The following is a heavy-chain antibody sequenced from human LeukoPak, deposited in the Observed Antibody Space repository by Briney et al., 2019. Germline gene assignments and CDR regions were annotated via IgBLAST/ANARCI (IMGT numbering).Heavy chain of an antibody. CDR1: GGSFSGYY. J-gene: IGHJ4*02. D-gene: IGHD6-13*01. CDR3: ARGDIATPGAAFDS. Sequence: LGTLSLTCAVYGGSFSGYYWNWIRQPPGKGLEWIGEINHSGSANYNPSLKSRVSMSVDTSKNQFSLRLTSVPAADTAVYYCARGDIATPGAAFDSWGQGTLIIVSS. V-gene: IGHV4-34*01. CDR2: INHSGSA.